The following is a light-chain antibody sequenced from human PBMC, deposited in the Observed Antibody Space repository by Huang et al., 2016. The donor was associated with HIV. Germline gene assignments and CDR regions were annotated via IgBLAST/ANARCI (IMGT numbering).Light chain of an antibody. Sequence: ELVLTQSPGILYLSPGERASISCRASHLVRRSYLACYQQKPGQAPRLRIYDASSRAIGIPDRFSGSGSGTDFILSISRLEPEDVAVYHCQQYGSTPPTFGGGTKVEIK. CDR1: HLVRRSY. V-gene: IGKV3-20*01. CDR2: DAS. J-gene: IGKJ4*01. CDR3: QQYGSTPPT.